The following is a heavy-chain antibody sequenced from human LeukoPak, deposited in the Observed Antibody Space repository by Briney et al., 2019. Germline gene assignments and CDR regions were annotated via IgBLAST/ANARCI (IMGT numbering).Heavy chain of an antibody. CDR1: GYTFTSYD. V-gene: IGHV1-8*01. Sequence: ASVMVSCKASGYTFTSYDINWVRQATGQGLEWMGWMNPNSGNTGYAQKFQGRVTMTRNTSISTAYMELSSLRSEDTAVYYCARSGYSSSWYVWDYYYYYMDVWGKGTTVTVSS. J-gene: IGHJ6*03. D-gene: IGHD6-13*01. CDR3: ARSGYSSSWYVWDYYYYYMDV. CDR2: MNPNSGNT.